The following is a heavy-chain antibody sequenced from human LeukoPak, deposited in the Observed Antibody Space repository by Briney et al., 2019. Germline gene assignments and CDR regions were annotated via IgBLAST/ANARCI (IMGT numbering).Heavy chain of an antibody. Sequence: AGGSLRLSCAASGFTFSTYNMNWVRQAPGKGLEWVSYITSSSSTLFYADSVKGRFTISRDNAKNSLYLQMNSLRDEDTAVYYCAGTHVSGKYYFDYWGREPWSPSPQ. CDR3: AGTHVSGKYYFDY. J-gene: IGHJ4*02. CDR2: ITSSSSTL. CDR1: GFTFSTYN. V-gene: IGHV3-48*02. D-gene: IGHD3-10*01.